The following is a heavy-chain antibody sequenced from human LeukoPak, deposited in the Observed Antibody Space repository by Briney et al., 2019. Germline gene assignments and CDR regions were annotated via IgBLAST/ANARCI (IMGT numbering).Heavy chain of an antibody. CDR1: GFTFSSYW. V-gene: IGHV3-7*01. D-gene: IGHD1-1*01. CDR3: ARENWKGEEGSDAFDI. J-gene: IGHJ3*02. CDR2: IKQDGSEK. Sequence: PGGSLRLSCAASGFTFSSYWMSWVRQAPGKGLEWVANIKQDGSEKYYVDSVKGRFTISRDNAKNSLYLQMNSLRAEDTAVYYCARENWKGEEGSDAFDIWGQGTMVTVSS.